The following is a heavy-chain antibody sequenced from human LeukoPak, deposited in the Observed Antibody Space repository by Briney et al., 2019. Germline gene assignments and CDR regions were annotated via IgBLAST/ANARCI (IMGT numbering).Heavy chain of an antibody. CDR3: ARGVNYYDSSGYYLNWFDP. CDR1: GFTFSSYA. J-gene: IGHJ5*02. Sequence: PGGSLRLSCAASGFTFSSYAMHWVRQASGKGLEYVSAISSNGGSTYYANSVKGRFTISRDNSKNTLYLQMGSLRAEDMAVYYCARGVNYYDSSGYYLNWFDPWGQGTLVTVSS. V-gene: IGHV3-64*01. CDR2: ISSNGGST. D-gene: IGHD3-22*01.